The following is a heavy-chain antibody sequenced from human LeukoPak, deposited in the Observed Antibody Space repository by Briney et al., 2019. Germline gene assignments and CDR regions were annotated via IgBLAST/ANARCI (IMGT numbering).Heavy chain of an antibody. CDR1: GYIFTNYW. J-gene: IGHJ4*02. D-gene: IGHD1-7*01. V-gene: IGHV5-51*01. Sequence: PGESLKISCEGSGYIFTNYWIGWVRQMPGKGLEWMGIIYPGDSATKSSPSFQGQVTFSADKSINTAYLQWSSLRASDTAMYYCVILQKWNYAIDYWGQGTLVTVSS. CDR3: VILQKWNYAIDY. CDR2: IYPGDSAT.